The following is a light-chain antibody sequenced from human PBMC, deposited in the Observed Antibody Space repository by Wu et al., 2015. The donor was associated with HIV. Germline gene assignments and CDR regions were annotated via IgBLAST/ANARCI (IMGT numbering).Light chain of an antibody. CDR1: QNINRY. V-gene: IGKV1-39*01. CDR3: QQDNSNSWA. Sequence: DVQMTQSPSSLSASVGDRVAITCRASQNINRYVNWYQQAPGKAPKLLIYTASNLQSGVPPRFSGSGSGTDFTLTISSLQPDDFATYYCQQDNSNSWAFGQGTKVEMK. CDR2: TAS. J-gene: IGKJ1*01.